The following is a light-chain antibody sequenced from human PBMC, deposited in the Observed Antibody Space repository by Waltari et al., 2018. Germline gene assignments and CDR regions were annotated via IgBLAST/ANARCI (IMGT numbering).Light chain of an antibody. J-gene: IGKJ1*01. Sequence: DIVMTQSPDSLAVSLGGRATINCKSSQNVLYSSNNQNYLAWYQKRPGQPPNLLIYWAYTRESGVPDRFIGSGSGTDFTLTISSLQAEDVALYYCQQYYRAPLTFGQGTKVEIK. V-gene: IGKV4-1*01. CDR2: WAY. CDR3: QQYYRAPLT. CDR1: QNVLYSSNNQNY.